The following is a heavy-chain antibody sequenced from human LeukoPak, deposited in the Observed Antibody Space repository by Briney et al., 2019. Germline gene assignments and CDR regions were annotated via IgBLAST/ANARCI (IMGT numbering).Heavy chain of an antibody. J-gene: IGHJ4*02. CDR3: ARGWSNSGNYCDY. V-gene: IGHV3-48*03. Sequence: PGVSLRLSCAASGFSFNSFEMSWVRQAPGKGLEGVSYLSSSSSKIYYASSVNGRFTTCRDTAKNSKYLQINRLRDEDTAVYYCARGWSNSGNYCDYWGQGTLVTVSS. CDR2: LSSSSSKI. D-gene: IGHD6-19*01. CDR1: GFSFNSFE.